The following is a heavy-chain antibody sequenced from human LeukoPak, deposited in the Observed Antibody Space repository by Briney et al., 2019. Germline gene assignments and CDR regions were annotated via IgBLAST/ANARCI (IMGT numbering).Heavy chain of an antibody. D-gene: IGHD3-16*01. CDR1: GFTYTNYW. J-gene: IGHJ4*02. CDR2: IKQDGSER. Sequence: PGGSLRLSCAASGFTYTNYWVSWFRQAPGQGLEWVASIKQDGSERYYVDSVKGRFTISRDNAKNSLFLQLSSLRVEDTAVYYCARGSMHVYHLYTDYWGQGTLVTVSS. CDR3: ARGSMHVYHLYTDY. V-gene: IGHV3-7*01.